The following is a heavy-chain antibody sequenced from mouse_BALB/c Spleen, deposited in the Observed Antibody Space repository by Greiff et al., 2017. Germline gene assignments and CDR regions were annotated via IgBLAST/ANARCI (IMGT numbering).Heavy chain of an antibody. Sequence: LVKTGASVKISCKASGYSFPGYYMHWVKQSHGKSLEWIGYISCYNGATSYNQKFKGKATFTVDTSSSTAYMQFNSLTSEDSAVYYCARLGLITTVVAKEDYYAMDYWGQGTSVTVSS. CDR2: ISCYNGAT. CDR3: ARLGLITTVVAKEDYYAMDY. V-gene: IGHV1S34*01. J-gene: IGHJ4*01. CDR1: GYSFPGYY. D-gene: IGHD1-1*01.